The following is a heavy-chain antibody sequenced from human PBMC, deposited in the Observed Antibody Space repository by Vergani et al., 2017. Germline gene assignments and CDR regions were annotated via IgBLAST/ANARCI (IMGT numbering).Heavy chain of an antibody. V-gene: IGHV5-51*03. CDR3: ASGEHGSENGGALQL. CDR1: ESSFISNE. J-gene: IGHJ3*01. D-gene: IGHD3-10*01. CDR2: INPIDSKI. Sequence: EVMLVQSGAEVKKPGESLKISCKYSESSFISNEIAWVRQMSGKGLQWMGNINPIDSKIAYSPSFQGQAIMSLDKSITTAYLQWRSLKASDTATYFCASGEHGSENGGALQLWGQGTNITVSS.